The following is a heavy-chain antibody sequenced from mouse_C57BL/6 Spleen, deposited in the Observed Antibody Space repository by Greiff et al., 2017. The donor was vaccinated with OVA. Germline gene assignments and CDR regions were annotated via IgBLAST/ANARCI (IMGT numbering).Heavy chain of an antibody. CDR3: TKNWDGYYAMDY. CDR1: GFTFSSYA. D-gene: IGHD4-1*01. J-gene: IGHJ4*01. V-gene: IGHV5-9-1*02. Sequence: EVKLVESGEGLVKPGGSLKLSCAASGFTFSSYAMSWVRQTPEKRLEWVAYISSGGDYIYYADTVKGRFTISRDNARNTLCLQMSSLKSEDTAMYYCTKNWDGYYAMDYWGQGTSVTVSS. CDR2: ISSGGDYI.